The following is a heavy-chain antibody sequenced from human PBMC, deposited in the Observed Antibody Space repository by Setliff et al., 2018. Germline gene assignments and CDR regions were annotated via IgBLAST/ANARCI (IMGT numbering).Heavy chain of an antibody. CDR2: ISYVGYT. D-gene: IGHD1-1*01. J-gene: IGHJ4*02. CDR3: ARAKYGTTTYFES. CDR1: GDSMGDFY. V-gene: IGHV4-59*01. Sequence: SETLSLTCSVSGDSMGDFYWSWIRQTPGKGLEWIGHISYVGYTVYKPSLQSRVTISADTSEKQLSLTLTSVTVADTAVYYCARAKYGTTTYFESWGPGTLVTVSS.